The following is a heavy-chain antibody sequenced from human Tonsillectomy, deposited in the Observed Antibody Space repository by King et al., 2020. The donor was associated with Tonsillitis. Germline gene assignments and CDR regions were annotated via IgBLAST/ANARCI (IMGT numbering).Heavy chain of an antibody. CDR1: GASFSAYY. CDR3: ASRWGLGAFDI. J-gene: IGHJ3*02. Sequence: QVQLQQWGAGLLKPSETLSLTCAVYGASFSAYYWSWIRQPPGKGLELIGEINHSGSINYNPSLKSRVTIPVDTSKNQFSLKLSSVTAADTALYYCASRWGLGAFDIWGQGTMVTVSS. V-gene: IGHV4-34*01. D-gene: IGHD2-21*01. CDR2: INHSGSI.